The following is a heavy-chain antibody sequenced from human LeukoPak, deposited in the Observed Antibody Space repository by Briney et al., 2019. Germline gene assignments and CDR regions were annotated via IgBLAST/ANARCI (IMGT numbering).Heavy chain of an antibody. Sequence: ASVKVSCKASGYTFTGYYMHWVRQAPGQGVEWMGWINPNSGGTNYAQKFQGRVTMTRDTSISTAYMELSRLRSDDTAVYYCARAGYCTNGVCSLFDYWGQGTLVTVSS. J-gene: IGHJ4*02. CDR2: INPNSGGT. CDR1: GYTFTGYY. CDR3: ARAGYCTNGVCSLFDY. D-gene: IGHD2-8*01. V-gene: IGHV1-2*02.